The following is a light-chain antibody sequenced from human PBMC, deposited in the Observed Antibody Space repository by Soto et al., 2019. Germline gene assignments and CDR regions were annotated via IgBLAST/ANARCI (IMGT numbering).Light chain of an antibody. Sequence: QSVLTQPASVSGSPGQSITISCTGTSSDVGGYNYVSWYQQHPGKAPKLMIYDVSNRPSGVSIRFSGSKSGNTASLTISGLQAEDLADYYCRSYTSSCTYVFCSGTMGTVL. J-gene: IGLJ1*01. CDR2: DVS. CDR1: SSDVGGYNY. V-gene: IGLV2-14*01. CDR3: RSYTSSCTYV.